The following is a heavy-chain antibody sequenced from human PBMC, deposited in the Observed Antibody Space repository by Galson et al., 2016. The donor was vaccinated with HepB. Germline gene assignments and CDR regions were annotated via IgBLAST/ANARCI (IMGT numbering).Heavy chain of an antibody. J-gene: IGHJ6*02. CDR2: ISAGSGNT. V-gene: IGHV1-3*01. Sequence: SVKVSCKASGYNFTTYDMHWVRQSPGQRLEWLGYISAGSGNTKYSQNFQGRVTITRDTSARTHYMELSSLTSEDTAVYYCARDLIGNLDVWGQGTTVTVSS. CDR1: GYNFTTYD. CDR3: ARDLIGNLDV.